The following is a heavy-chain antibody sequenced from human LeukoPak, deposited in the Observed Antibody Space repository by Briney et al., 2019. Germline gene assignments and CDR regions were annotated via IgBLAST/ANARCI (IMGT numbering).Heavy chain of an antibody. V-gene: IGHV3-23*01. CDR3: AKERSGSYSDY. D-gene: IGHD2-15*01. J-gene: IGHJ4*02. Sequence: GGSERLSCAASGFTFSNYAMSWVSQAPGKGLEWVSAISGGGGSTYYADSVKGRFTISRDNSKTTLYLQMNSLRAEDTAVYYCAKERSGSYSDYWGQGTLVTVSS. CDR1: GFTFSNYA. CDR2: ISGGGGST.